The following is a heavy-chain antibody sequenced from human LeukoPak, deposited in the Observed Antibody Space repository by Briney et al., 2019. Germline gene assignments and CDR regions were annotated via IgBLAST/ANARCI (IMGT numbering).Heavy chain of an antibody. CDR3: AIHYDSSGCSTSYYFDQ. V-gene: IGHV5-51*01. D-gene: IGHD3-22*01. J-gene: IGHJ4*02. CDR2: IYPGDSDT. Sequence: GESLKISCKGSGYTFTTYWIGWVRQMPGKGLEWMGIIYPGDSDTRYSPSFQGQVTISADKSISTAYVQWSSLKASDTAMYYCAIHYDSSGCSTSYYFDQWGQGTLVTVSS. CDR1: GYTFTTYW.